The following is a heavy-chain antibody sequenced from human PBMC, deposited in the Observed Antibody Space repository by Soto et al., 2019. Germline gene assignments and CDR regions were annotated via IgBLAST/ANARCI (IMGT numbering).Heavy chain of an antibody. Sequence: QVQLQESGPGLLKPSETLSLTCTDSGGSLNYYYWSWIRQPPGKGLEWIGFVFSTGSTNYNPSLKSRVTISLDTSKNHFSLHLNSVTAADTAIYYCARQDDILTGVDYWGQGTLVTVSS. D-gene: IGHD3-9*01. CDR2: VFSTGST. J-gene: IGHJ4*02. V-gene: IGHV4-59*08. CDR3: ARQDDILTGVDY. CDR1: GGSLNYYY.